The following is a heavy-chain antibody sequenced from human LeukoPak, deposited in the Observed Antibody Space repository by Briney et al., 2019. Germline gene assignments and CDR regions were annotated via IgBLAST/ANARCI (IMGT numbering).Heavy chain of an antibody. CDR1: GFTFSSYA. CDR2: IGTDT. J-gene: IGHJ4*02. D-gene: IGHD3-10*01. CDR3: AKDADGSGSYYDGDY. Sequence: PGGSLRLSCAASGFTFSSYAMSWVRQAPGKGLEWVSSIGTDTHYADSVKGRFTVSRDNSKNTLYLQMNSLRAEDTAVYYCAKDADGSGSYYDGDYWGQGTLVTVSS. V-gene: IGHV3-23*01.